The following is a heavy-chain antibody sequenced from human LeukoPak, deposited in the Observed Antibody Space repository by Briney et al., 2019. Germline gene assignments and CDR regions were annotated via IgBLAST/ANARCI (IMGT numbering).Heavy chain of an antibody. V-gene: IGHV3-30-3*01. J-gene: IGHJ4*02. CDR3: ARGRDSGSFIIDY. D-gene: IGHD3-10*01. CDR1: GFTFASYA. CDR2: ISSDGTTE. Sequence: PGRSLRLSCAGSGFTFASYAVHWVRQAPGKRLEWVAFISSDGTTEHYRDSVKGRFTLSRDNSKNTVSPQMNSLGTEDTAVYYCARGRDSGSFIIDYWGQGTLVTVSS.